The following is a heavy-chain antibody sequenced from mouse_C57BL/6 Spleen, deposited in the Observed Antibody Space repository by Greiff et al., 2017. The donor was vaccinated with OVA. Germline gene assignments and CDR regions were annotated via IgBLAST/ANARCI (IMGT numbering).Heavy chain of an antibody. J-gene: IGHJ3*01. V-gene: IGHV1-64*01. CDR1: GYTFTSYR. D-gene: IGHD2-5*01. Sequence: QVQLQQPGAELVKPGASVKLSCKASGYTFTSYRMHWGKQRPGQGLEWIGMIHPNSGSTNYNEKFKSKATLTVDKSSSTAYMQLSSLTSEDSAVYYCARLICDSNSFAYWGQGTLVTVSA. CDR3: ARLICDSNSFAY. CDR2: IHPNSGST.